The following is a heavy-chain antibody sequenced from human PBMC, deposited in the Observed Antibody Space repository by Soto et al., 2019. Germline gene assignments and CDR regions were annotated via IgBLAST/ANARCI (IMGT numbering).Heavy chain of an antibody. CDR3: ARGGVVITGWFDP. CDR1: GGSISSGGYY. Sequence: QVQLQESGPGLVKPSQTLSLTCTVSGGSISSGGYYWSWIRQHPGKGLEWIGYIYYSGSTYYNPSLKSRVTISLDTSKNQFSLKLSSVTAADTAVYYCARGGVVITGWFDPWGQGTLVTVSS. J-gene: IGHJ5*02. D-gene: IGHD3-3*01. CDR2: IYYSGST. V-gene: IGHV4-31*03.